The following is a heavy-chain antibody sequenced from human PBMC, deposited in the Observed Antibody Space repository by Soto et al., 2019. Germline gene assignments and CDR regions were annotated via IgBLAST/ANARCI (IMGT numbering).Heavy chain of an antibody. CDR3: ARDQGTLRSGGSCFEAFDI. D-gene: IGHD2-15*01. J-gene: IGHJ3*02. CDR2: IIPIFGTA. CDR1: GGTFSSYA. Sequence: QVQLVQSGAEVKKPGSSVKVSCKASGGTFSSYAISWVRQAPGQGLEWMGGIIPIFGTANYAQKFQGRVTITADESTSTAYMELSSLRSEDTAVYYCARDQGTLRSGGSCFEAFDIWGQGTMVTVSS. V-gene: IGHV1-69*01.